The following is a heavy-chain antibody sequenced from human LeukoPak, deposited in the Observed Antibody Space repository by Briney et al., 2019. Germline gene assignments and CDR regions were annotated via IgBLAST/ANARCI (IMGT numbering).Heavy chain of an antibody. CDR1: GFTFNDFW. D-gene: IGHD6-13*01. V-gene: IGHV3-7*05. CDR2: IKQDGSEK. CDR3: ASDWGYTSSWDRFDY. Sequence: GGSLRLSCAASGFTFNDFWMSWVRQAPGKGLEWVANIKQDGSEKFYVDSVKGRFTISRDNARNSLYLQMNSLRAEDTAVYYCASDWGYTSSWDRFDYWGQGTLVTVSS. J-gene: IGHJ4*02.